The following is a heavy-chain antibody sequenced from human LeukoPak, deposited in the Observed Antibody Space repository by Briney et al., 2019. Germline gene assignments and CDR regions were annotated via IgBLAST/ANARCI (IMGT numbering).Heavy chain of an antibody. CDR3: AKDPGYQVVYCFDY. J-gene: IGHJ4*02. CDR1: GFTFSDYY. V-gene: IGHV3-11*01. Sequence: GGSLRLSCAASGFTFSDYYMSWIRQAPGKGLEWVSYISSSGSTTYYADSVKGRFTISRDNSKNTLYLQMNSLRVEDTAVYYCAKDPGYQVVYCFDYWGQGTLVTVSS. D-gene: IGHD2-2*01. CDR2: ISSSGSTT.